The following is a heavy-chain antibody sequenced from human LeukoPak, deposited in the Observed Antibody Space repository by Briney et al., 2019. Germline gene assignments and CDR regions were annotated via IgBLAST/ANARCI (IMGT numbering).Heavy chain of an antibody. D-gene: IGHD6-19*01. CDR3: ARDGIAVAPGAFDI. CDR1: RGTFSSYA. J-gene: IGHJ3*02. Sequence: ASVKVSCKASRGTFSSYAISWVRQAPGQGLEWMGWISAYNGNTNYAQKLQGRVTMTTDTSTSTAYMELRSLRSDDTAVYYCARDGIAVAPGAFDIWGQGTMVTVSS. V-gene: IGHV1-18*01. CDR2: ISAYNGNT.